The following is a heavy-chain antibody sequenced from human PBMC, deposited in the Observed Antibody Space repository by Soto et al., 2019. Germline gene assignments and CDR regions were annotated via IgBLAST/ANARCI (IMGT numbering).Heavy chain of an antibody. CDR1: GFTFSSYA. V-gene: IGHV3-23*01. CDR2: LSGSGGST. J-gene: IGHJ3*02. D-gene: IGHD2-2*01. CDR3: AKGDPGYCSSTSCYADAFDI. Sequence: EVQLLESGGGLVQPGGSLRLSCAASGFTFSSYAMSWVRQAPGKGLEWVSALSGSGGSTYYADSVKGRFTISRDNSKNTLYLQMNSLRAEDTAVYYCAKGDPGYCSSTSCYADAFDIWGQGTMVTVSS.